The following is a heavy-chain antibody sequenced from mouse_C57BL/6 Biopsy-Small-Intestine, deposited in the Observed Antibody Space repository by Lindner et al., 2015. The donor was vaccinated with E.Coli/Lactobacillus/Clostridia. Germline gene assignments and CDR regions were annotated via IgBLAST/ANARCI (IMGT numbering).Heavy chain of an antibody. V-gene: IGHV1-26*01. CDR3: AREGGGRGAWFTY. CDR1: GYSFTGYY. D-gene: IGHD1-1*02. Sequence: VQLQESGPELVKPGASVKISCKASGYSFTGYYMHWVKQGPGKSLEWIGLIIPYNGGTSNNQKFKGKATLTVDKSSSTAYMELRSLTSEDSAVYYCAREGGGRGAWFTYWGQGTLVAVSA. J-gene: IGHJ3*01. CDR2: IIPYNGGT.